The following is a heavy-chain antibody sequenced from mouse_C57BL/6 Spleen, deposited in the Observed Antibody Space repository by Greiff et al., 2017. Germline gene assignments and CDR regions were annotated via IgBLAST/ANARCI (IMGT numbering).Heavy chain of an antibody. CDR1: GYTFTSYW. D-gene: IGHD1-1*01. V-gene: IGHV1-74*01. Sequence: QVQLQQPGAELVKPGASVKVSCKASGYTFTSYWMHWVKQRPGQGLEWIGRIHPSDSDTNYNQKFKDKATLTVDKSSSTAYMQLSSLTSEDSAVYYCARWADYYGSTHWYFDVWGTGTTVTVSS. CDR2: IHPSDSDT. CDR3: ARWADYYGSTHWYFDV. J-gene: IGHJ1*03.